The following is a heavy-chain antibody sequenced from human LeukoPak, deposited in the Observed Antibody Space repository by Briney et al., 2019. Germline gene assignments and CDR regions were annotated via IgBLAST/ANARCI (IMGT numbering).Heavy chain of an antibody. D-gene: IGHD3-10*01. J-gene: IGHJ5*02. V-gene: IGHV4-30-4*01. CDR2: IYYSGTT. CDR1: GGSISSGDYY. CDR3: ARAFRMVRGVIWWFDP. Sequence: PSETLSLTCTVSGGSISSGDYYWSWIRQPPGKGLEWIGYIYYSGTTYYNPSLKSRVTISVDTSKNQFSLKLSSVTAADTAVYYCARAFRMVRGVIWWFDPWGQGTLVTVSS.